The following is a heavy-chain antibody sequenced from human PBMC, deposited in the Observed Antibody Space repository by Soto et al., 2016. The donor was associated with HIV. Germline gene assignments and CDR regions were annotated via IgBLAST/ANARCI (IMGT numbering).Heavy chain of an antibody. CDR1: GGTFTTSA. Sequence: QVQLVQSGAEVKKPGSSAKVSCKASGGTFTTSAISWVRQAPGQGLDWMGGIIPILVITKYVQKFQGRVTITADKSTSTVYMELSTLRSDDTAVYYCARGPYYGDYPDYSYYYMDVWGKGTTVTVSS. D-gene: IGHD4-17*01. J-gene: IGHJ6*03. V-gene: IGHV1-69*10. CDR3: ARGPYYGDYPDYSYYYMDV. CDR2: IIPILVIT.